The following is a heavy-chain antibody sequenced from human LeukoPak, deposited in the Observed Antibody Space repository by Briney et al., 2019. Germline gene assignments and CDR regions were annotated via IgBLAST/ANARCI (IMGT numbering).Heavy chain of an antibody. CDR2: IRYDGSNK. CDR3: ARGRHITMIVVVHAFDI. Sequence: GGPLRFSGEGPGFTFIGFGLHWFRRAPGKGLEWGHFIRYDGSNKYYADSVKGRFTISRDNSKNTLYLQMNSLRAEDTAVYYCARGRHITMIVVVHAFDIWGQGTMVTVSS. V-gene: IGHV3-30*02. CDR1: GFTFIGFG. J-gene: IGHJ3*02. D-gene: IGHD3-22*01.